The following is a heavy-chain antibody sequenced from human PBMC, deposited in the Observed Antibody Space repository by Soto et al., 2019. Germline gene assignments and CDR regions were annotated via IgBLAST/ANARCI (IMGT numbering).Heavy chain of an antibody. CDR1: GDSISSSSYY. CDR3: ARLKGAFFITTYNWFDP. V-gene: IGHV4-39*01. CDR2: IYYIGAT. D-gene: IGHD3-22*01. Sequence: PADTLSLTSTVSGDSISSSSYYLGWIRQPPVKWLWWFGEIYYIGATHYNPSLKSRATISIDTSKNQFSVPLRSLTAEDTAVYYCARLKGAFFITTYNWFDPRVRGTTVTESS. J-gene: IGHJ5*02.